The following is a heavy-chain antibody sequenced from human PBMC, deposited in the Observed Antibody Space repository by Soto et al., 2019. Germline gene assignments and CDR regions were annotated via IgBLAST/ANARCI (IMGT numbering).Heavy chain of an antibody. CDR2: INPGGGST. CDR1: GYTFTNYF. Sequence: ASVKVSCKASGYTFTNYFIHWVRQAPGQGLEWMGIINPGGGSTSYAQKFQGRVTMTRDTSTSTVYMDLSSLRSEDTAVYYCARVSGSYSPFAYWGQGSLVPGSA. D-gene: IGHD1-26*01. V-gene: IGHV1-46*01. CDR3: ARVSGSYSPFAY. J-gene: IGHJ4*02.